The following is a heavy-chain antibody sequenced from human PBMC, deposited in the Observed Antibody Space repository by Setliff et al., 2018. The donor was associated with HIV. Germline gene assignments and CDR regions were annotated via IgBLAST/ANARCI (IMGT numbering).Heavy chain of an antibody. CDR2: VYYSGDT. CDR3: GRHGNIVVGVPAQARVFDI. Sequence: PSETLSLTCIVSGDSISSARHYWGWIRQPPGKGLEWIGSVYYSGDTYYNPSLKSRVTIFVDTSKNQFSLKLNSVTAADTAIYYCGRHGNIVVGVPAQARVFDIWGQGTMVTVSS. J-gene: IGHJ3*02. V-gene: IGHV4-39*01. D-gene: IGHD2-2*01. CDR1: GDSISSARHY.